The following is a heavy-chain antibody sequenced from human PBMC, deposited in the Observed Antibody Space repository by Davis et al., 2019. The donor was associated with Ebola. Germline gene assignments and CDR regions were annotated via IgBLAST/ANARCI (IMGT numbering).Heavy chain of an antibody. Sequence: MPGGSLRLSCTVSGVSVSSYYWSWIRLPPGKGLEWIGYISDIGSTKYTPSLKSRVTISVDTSKNQFSLELTSATAADTAVYYCARGPPYYDVLTGDPQWGQGTQVTVSS. D-gene: IGHD3-9*01. CDR1: GVSVSSYY. J-gene: IGHJ4*02. CDR3: ARGPPYYDVLTGDPQ. CDR2: ISDIGST. V-gene: IGHV4-59*02.